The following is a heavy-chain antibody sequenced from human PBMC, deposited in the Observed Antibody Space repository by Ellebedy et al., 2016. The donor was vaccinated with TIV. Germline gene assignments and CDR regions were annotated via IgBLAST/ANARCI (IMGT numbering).Heavy chain of an antibody. CDR1: GFTFSPYA. CDR2: IVGSGA. J-gene: IGHJ4*02. D-gene: IGHD5-18*01. V-gene: IGHV3-23*01. CDR3: AKDRTPGDGYWVFDN. Sequence: GESLKISCAASGFTFSPYAMAWVRQAPGKGLEWVSGIVGSGAQKYADSVKGRFTISRDNSKRTVALQMNSLRAEDTAVYFCAKDRTPGDGYWVFDNWGQGTLVSVSS.